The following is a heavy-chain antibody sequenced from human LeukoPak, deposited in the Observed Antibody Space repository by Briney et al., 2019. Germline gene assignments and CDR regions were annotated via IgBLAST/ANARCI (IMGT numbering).Heavy chain of an antibody. CDR2: ILYDGNNK. J-gene: IGHJ4*02. CDR3: AKVILGGYYDSSGYYEDY. Sequence: RSLRLSCAASGFTFSSYGMHWVRQAPGKGLEWVAVILYDGNNKYYADSVKGRFTISRDNSKNTLYLQMNSLRAEDTAVYYCAKVILGGYYDSSGYYEDYWGQGTLVTVSS. V-gene: IGHV3-30*18. CDR1: GFTFSSYG. D-gene: IGHD3-22*01.